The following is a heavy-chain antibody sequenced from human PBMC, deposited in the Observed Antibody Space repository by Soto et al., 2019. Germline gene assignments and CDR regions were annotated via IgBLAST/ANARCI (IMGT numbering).Heavy chain of an antibody. CDR2: ISYGGST. V-gene: IGHV4-31*01. CDR3: SRGILV. CDR1: GGSINSGGYC. Sequence: QVQLQESGPGLVKPSQTLSLTCTVSGGSINSGGYCWSWIRQHPGKGLDWIGCISYGGSTSYNPXLXRXXTISVDTSKNPFSLKLSSVTAADPAVYYCSRGILVWGQGTLITVSS. J-gene: IGHJ4*02. D-gene: IGHD5-18*01.